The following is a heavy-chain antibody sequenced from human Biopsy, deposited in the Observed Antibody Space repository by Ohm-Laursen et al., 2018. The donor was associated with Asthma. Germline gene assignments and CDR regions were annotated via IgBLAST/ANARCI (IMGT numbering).Heavy chain of an antibody. CDR2: MYHSGSP. CDR3: VRHQYSSSWSTFDY. D-gene: IGHD3-22*01. CDR1: GGSITSSSYY. J-gene: IGHJ4*02. V-gene: IGHV4-39*01. Sequence: GTLSLTCSVSGGSITSSSYYWGWIRQPPGKGMEWIGSMYHSGSPYYHPSLKSRATISVDTSKNQLSLKMSSVTAADTAVYFCVRHQYSSSWSTFDYWGQGALVTVSS.